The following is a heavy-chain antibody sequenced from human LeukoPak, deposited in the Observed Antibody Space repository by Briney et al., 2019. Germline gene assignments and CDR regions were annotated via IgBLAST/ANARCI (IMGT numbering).Heavy chain of an antibody. Sequence: GGSLRLSCVASGFIFRNYAIHWVRQAPGKGLEWVAVISYDGSNSYYANSVKGRFTVSRDNSKNTLSLQMSSLRPEDTAVYYCAREGPSPVVPVTHWFDLWGQGTLVSVSS. J-gene: IGHJ5*02. CDR1: GFIFRNYA. V-gene: IGHV3-30-3*01. D-gene: IGHD2-2*01. CDR3: AREGPSPVVPVTHWFDL. CDR2: ISYDGSNS.